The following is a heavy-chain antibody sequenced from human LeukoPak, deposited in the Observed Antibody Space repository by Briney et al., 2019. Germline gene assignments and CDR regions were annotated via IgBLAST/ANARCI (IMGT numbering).Heavy chain of an antibody. CDR1: GFTFSSYS. D-gene: IGHD6-6*01. V-gene: IGHV3-21*01. CDR2: ISSSSSYI. Sequence: NPGGSLRLSCAASGFTFSSYSMNWVRQAPGKGLEWVSSISSSSSYIYYADSVKGRFTISRDNAKNSLYLQMNSLRAEDTAVYYCARGGSSSSLLRYYYYGMDVWGQGTTVTVSS. J-gene: IGHJ6*02. CDR3: ARGGSSSSLLRYYYYGMDV.